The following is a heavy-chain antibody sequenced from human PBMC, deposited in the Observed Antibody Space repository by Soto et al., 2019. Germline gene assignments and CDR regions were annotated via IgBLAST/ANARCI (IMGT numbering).Heavy chain of an antibody. J-gene: IGHJ4*02. D-gene: IGHD7-27*01. Sequence: EVQLVESEGGLVQPGGSLRLSCAASGFTFSSYSMTWVRQAPGKGLEWVSYISSSGATIYYADSVKGRFTISRDQAKNSLYLQMNSLRDEDTAIYYCARAFVVTGGDYYFHYWGQGTLVTVSS. CDR3: ARAFVVTGGDYYFHY. CDR2: ISSSGATI. V-gene: IGHV3-48*02. CDR1: GFTFSSYS.